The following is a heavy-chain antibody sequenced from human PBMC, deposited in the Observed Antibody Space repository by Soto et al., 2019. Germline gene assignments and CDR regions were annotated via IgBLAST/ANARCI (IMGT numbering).Heavy chain of an antibody. CDR2: IYHSGST. CDR1: GGSISSGGYS. CDR3: ARSLAYCGGDCYSWFDP. V-gene: IGHV4-30-2*01. Sequence: QLQLQESGSGLVKPSQTLSLTCAVSGGSISSGGYSWSWIRQPPGKGLEWIGYIYHSGSTYYNPSLKSRVTISVDRSKNQFSLKLSSVTAADTAVYYCARSLAYCGGDCYSWFDPWGQGTLVTVSS. J-gene: IGHJ5*02. D-gene: IGHD2-21*02.